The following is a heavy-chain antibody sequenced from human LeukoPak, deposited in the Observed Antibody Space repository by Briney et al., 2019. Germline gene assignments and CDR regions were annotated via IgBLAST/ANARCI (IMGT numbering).Heavy chain of an antibody. D-gene: IGHD2-2*01. J-gene: IGHJ6*02. CDR1: GFTFSSYA. CDR2: ISSNGGST. Sequence: GGSLRLSCSASGFTFSSYAMHWVRQAPGKGLEYVSAISSNGGSTYYADSVKGRFTISRDNSKNTLYLQMSSLRAEDTAVYYCVTGYCSSTSCYAGDYYGMDVWGQGTTVTVSS. V-gene: IGHV3-64D*06. CDR3: VTGYCSSTSCYAGDYYGMDV.